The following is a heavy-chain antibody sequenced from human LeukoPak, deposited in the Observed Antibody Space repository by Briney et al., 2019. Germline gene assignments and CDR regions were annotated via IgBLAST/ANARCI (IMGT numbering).Heavy chain of an antibody. CDR1: GASINTYY. V-gene: IGHV4-59*01. CDR3: ARDIGRFPSRRYQFDP. Sequence: SETLSLTCTVSGASINTYYWSWIRQPPGKGLEWIGFIYNSGSTTYNPSLSGRVTISVDTSKNRFSLKLTSVTAADTAVYYCARDIGRFPSRRYQFDPWGQGTLVTVSS. CDR2: IYNSGST. D-gene: IGHD2-2*01. J-gene: IGHJ5*02.